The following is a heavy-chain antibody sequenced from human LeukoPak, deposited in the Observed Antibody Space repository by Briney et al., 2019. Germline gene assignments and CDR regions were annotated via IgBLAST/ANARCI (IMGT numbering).Heavy chain of an antibody. CDR3: ARTTEGYCRGRSCYSYYYYMDV. CDR2: IYYSGST. Sequence: SETLSLTCTVSGGSISSYYWSWIRQPPGKGLEWIGYIYYSGSTNYNPSLKSRVTISVDTSKNQFSLKLSSVTAADAAVYYCARTTEGYCRGRSCYSYYYYMDVWGKGTTVTVSS. CDR1: GGSISSYY. D-gene: IGHD2-15*01. J-gene: IGHJ6*03. V-gene: IGHV4-59*01.